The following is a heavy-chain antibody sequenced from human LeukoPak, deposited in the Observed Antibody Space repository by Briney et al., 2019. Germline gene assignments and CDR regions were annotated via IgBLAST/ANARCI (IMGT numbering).Heavy chain of an antibody. CDR1: GFTFSSYA. Sequence: GGSLRLSCAASGFTFSSYAMNWVRQAPGKGLEWVSAISGSGGSTYYADSVKGRFTISRDNSKNTLYLQMNSLRAEDTAVYYCAKALMYYDILTGYAKETMYAFDIWGQGTMVTVSS. J-gene: IGHJ3*02. D-gene: IGHD3-9*01. CDR2: ISGSGGST. V-gene: IGHV3-23*01. CDR3: AKALMYYDILTGYAKETMYAFDI.